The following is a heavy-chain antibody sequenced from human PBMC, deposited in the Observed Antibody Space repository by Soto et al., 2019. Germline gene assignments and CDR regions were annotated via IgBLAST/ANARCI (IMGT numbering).Heavy chain of an antibody. V-gene: IGHV3-33*01. CDR2: IWYDGSNM. D-gene: IGHD5-12*01. CDR3: ARDESPYGYYSHSYGMDV. J-gene: IGHJ6*02. Sequence: QVQLVESGGGVVQPGRSLRLSCAASGFACSSDGMHWVRQAPSKGLEWVALIWYDGSNMYYADSVKGRFTISRDNSKNMLFLQMNSLRAEDTAVYFCARDESPYGYYSHSYGMDVSGQGTTVSVSS. CDR1: GFACSSDG.